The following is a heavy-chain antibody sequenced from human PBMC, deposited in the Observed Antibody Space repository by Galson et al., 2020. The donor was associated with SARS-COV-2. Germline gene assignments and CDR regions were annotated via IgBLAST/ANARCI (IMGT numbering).Heavy chain of an antibody. CDR2: LSYAGRHK. CDR3: ARDGDYDIWSGYYGNFDS. CDR1: GLPFNISA. Sequence: GGSLRLSCAASGLPFNISAMHWVRQAPRTGLEWVAVLSYAGRHKVYGDSVKGRFIISRDNSKNTLYLQMTSLGVDDAAVYYCARDGDYDIWSGYYGNFDSWGQGILVTVSS. V-gene: IGHV3-30*04. J-gene: IGHJ4*02. D-gene: IGHD3-3*01.